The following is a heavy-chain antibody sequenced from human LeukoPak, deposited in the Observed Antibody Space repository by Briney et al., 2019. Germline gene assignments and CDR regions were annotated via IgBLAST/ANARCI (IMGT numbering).Heavy chain of an antibody. CDR1: GFTFSDYV. CDR3: AKDPAYYYDSSGYYDY. Sequence: PGGSLRLSCAASGFTFSDYVMGWVRQAPGKGLEWVSGTSASGDRTYYADSVKGRFTISRDNSKNTLYLQMNSLRAEDTAVYYCAKDPAYYYDSSGYYDYWGQGTLVTVSS. J-gene: IGHJ4*02. CDR2: TSASGDRT. V-gene: IGHV3-23*01. D-gene: IGHD3-22*01.